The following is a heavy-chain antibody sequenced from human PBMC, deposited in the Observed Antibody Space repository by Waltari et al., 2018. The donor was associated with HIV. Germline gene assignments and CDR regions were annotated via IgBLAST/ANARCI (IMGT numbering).Heavy chain of an antibody. CDR1: GSNFSNCE. CDR3: ASGEQLALDY. Sequence: EVELVETGGGLVQQGGSVMLYCAASGSNFSNCEMNGASQAPGKGLELVSYISSSGSTIYYADSVKGRFTISRDNAKNSLYLQMNSLRAEDTAVYYCASGEQLALDYWGQGTLVTVSS. CDR2: ISSSGSTI. D-gene: IGHD6-6*01. J-gene: IGHJ4*02. V-gene: IGHV3-48*03.